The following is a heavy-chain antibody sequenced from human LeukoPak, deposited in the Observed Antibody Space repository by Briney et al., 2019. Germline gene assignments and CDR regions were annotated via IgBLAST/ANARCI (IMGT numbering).Heavy chain of an antibody. CDR3: TSEGYFDWFDDAFDI. D-gene: IGHD3-9*01. J-gene: IGHJ3*02. V-gene: IGHV5-51*01. Sequence: GESLKISCKGSGYSFTSYWIGWVRQMPGKGLEWMGIIYPGDSDTRYSPSFQGQVTISADKSISTAYLQWSSLKASDTAMYYCTSEGYFDWFDDAFDIWGQGTMVTVSS. CDR2: IYPGDSDT. CDR1: GYSFTSYW.